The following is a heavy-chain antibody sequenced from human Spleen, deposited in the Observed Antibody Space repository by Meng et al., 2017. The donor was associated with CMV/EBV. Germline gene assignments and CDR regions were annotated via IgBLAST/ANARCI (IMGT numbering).Heavy chain of an antibody. CDR1: GFAFNTYT. CDR2: ISSGSSTM. D-gene: IGHD3-16*01. CDR3: ARPSLWGFDY. V-gene: IGHV3-48*04. Sequence: GGSLRLSCAASGFAFNTYTMNWVRQAPGKGLEWVSYISSGSSTMYYADSVKGRFTVSRDNAKNSLYLQMSSLRADDPAVYYCARPSLWGFDYWGQGTLVTVSS. J-gene: IGHJ4*02.